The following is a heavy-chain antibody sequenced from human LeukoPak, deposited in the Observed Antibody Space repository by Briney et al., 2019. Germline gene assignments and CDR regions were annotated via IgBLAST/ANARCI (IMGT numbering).Heavy chain of an antibody. CDR3: ARDSRSQVYYYYGMDV. CDR2: IIPILGIA. J-gene: IGHJ6*02. CDR1: GGTFSSYA. Sequence: SVKVSCKASGGTFSSYAISWVRQAPGQGLEWMGRIIPILGIANYAQKFQGRATITADKSTSTAYMELSSLRSEDTAVYYCARDSRSQVYYYYGMDVWGQGTTVTISS. V-gene: IGHV1-69*04.